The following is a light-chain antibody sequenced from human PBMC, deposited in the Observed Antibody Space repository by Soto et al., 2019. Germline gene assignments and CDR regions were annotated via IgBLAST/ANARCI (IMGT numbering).Light chain of an antibody. V-gene: IGLV2-14*01. J-gene: IGLJ3*02. CDR2: DVS. Sequence: QSALTQPASVSGSPGQSIAISCTGTSRDIGGYNFVSWYQQHPGKAPKLMIYDVSDRPLGVSDRFSGYKSGNTASLTISGLQAEDEADYYCSSFTTSNSWVFGGGTKVTVL. CDR1: SRDIGGYNF. CDR3: SSFTTSNSWV.